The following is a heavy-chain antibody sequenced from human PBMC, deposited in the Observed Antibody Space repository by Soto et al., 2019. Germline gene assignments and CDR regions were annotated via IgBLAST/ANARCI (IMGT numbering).Heavy chain of an antibody. D-gene: IGHD2-15*01. Sequence: QVQLQQWGAGLLKPSETLSLTCAVYGGSFSGYYWSWIRQPPGKGLEWIGEINHSGSTNYNPFLKSRVTISVDTSKNQFSLKLSSVTAADTAVYYCARASRDIVVVVAATQGGTTFDYWGQGTLVTVSS. CDR2: INHSGST. CDR3: ARASRDIVVVVAATQGGTTFDY. CDR1: GGSFSGYY. V-gene: IGHV4-34*01. J-gene: IGHJ4*02.